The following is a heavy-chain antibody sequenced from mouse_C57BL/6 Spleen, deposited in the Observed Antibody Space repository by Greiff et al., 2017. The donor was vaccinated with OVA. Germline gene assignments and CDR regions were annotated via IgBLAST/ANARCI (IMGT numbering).Heavy chain of an antibody. D-gene: IGHD3-3*01. V-gene: IGHV1-82*01. CDR3: ARLGDGEFDY. Sequence: QVQLQHSGPELVKPGASVKISCKASGYAFSSSWMNWVKQRPGKGLEWIGRIYPGDGDTNYNGKFKGKATLTADKSSSTAYMQLSSLTSEDSAVYFCARLGDGEFDYWGQGTTLTVSS. CDR1: GYAFSSSW. J-gene: IGHJ2*01. CDR2: IYPGDGDT.